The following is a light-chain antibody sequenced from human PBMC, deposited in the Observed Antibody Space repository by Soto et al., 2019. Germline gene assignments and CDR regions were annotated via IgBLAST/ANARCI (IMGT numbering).Light chain of an antibody. CDR1: QDIGNS. CDR3: QQHENLPLT. CDR2: DAS. V-gene: IGKV1-33*01. J-gene: IGKJ4*01. Sequence: DIQMTQSPSSLSASVGDRVTITCQASQDIGNSLNWYQQKPGKAPRLLIYDASNLERGVPSRFSGSKSGTDFAFTISSLQPEDTATYYCQQHENLPLTFGGGTKVEIK.